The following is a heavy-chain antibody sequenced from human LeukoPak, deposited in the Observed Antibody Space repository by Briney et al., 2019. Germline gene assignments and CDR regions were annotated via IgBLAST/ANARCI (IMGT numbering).Heavy chain of an antibody. Sequence: PGESLKISCKGSGYIFTSYWIGWVRQMPGKGLEWMGIIYPGDSDTKYSPSFQGQVTISADKSTSTAYLQWSSLKASDTAMYYCARHTTVGGSLRFDYWGQGTLVSVSS. J-gene: IGHJ4*02. D-gene: IGHD4-23*01. CDR3: ARHTTVGGSLRFDY. V-gene: IGHV5-51*01. CDR1: GYIFTSYW. CDR2: IYPGDSDT.